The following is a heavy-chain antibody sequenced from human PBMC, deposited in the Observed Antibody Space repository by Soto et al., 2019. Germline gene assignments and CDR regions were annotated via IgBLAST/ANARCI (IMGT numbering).Heavy chain of an antibody. D-gene: IGHD2-15*01. V-gene: IGHV3-23*01. Sequence: GGSLRLSCAASGFTFSRSAMSWVRQAPGKGLEWVSGISRSGGRTYDADSVKGRFTISRDNSKNTLYLQVNNLRAEDTAVYYCAKSRKISIVAVLAGTPIYYYYGMDVWGQGTTVTVSS. CDR2: ISRSGGRT. CDR3: AKSRKISIVAVLAGTPIYYYYGMDV. J-gene: IGHJ6*02. CDR1: GFTFSRSA.